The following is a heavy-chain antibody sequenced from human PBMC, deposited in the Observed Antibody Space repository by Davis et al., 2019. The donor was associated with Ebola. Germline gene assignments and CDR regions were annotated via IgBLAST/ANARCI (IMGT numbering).Heavy chain of an antibody. Sequence: AASVKVSCKASGYTFTGYYIHWVRQAPGQGLEWMGWINPNSGDTKYSQKFQGWVTMTRDTPISTAYMELNRLTSDDTAVYYCARDRVRSGATCYAYFDFWGQGTLVTVSS. CDR2: INPNSGDT. D-gene: IGHD2-15*01. CDR1: GYTFTGYY. V-gene: IGHV1-2*04. J-gene: IGHJ4*02. CDR3: ARDRVRSGATCYAYFDF.